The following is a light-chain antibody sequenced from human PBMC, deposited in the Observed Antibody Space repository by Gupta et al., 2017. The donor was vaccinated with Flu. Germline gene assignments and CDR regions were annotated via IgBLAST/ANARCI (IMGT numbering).Light chain of an antibody. V-gene: IGLV2-14*03. J-gene: IGLJ2*01. CDR3: SSYATTNTVVV. CDR2: EVS. CDR1: SSDIGRSDY. Sequence: QSALTQPASVSGSPGPSIAISCTGSSSDIGRSDYVSWYPQTPGKAPKLSLFEVSRRPGGISDRFSGSKSGATASLTTSGLLAEDEAFYYYSSYATTNTVVVFGGGTKLTVL.